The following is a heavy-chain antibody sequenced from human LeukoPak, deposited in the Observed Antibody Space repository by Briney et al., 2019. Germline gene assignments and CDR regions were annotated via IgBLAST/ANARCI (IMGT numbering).Heavy chain of an antibody. J-gene: IGHJ4*02. CDR1: GFTFSSYA. Sequence: GGSLRLSCAASGFTFSSYAMSWVRQAPGKGLEWVSAISGSGGSTYYADSVKGRFTISRDNSKNTLYLQMNSLRAEDTAVYYCARGDQNRKERSVGGFDYWGQGTLVTVSS. CDR3: ARGDQNRKERSVGGFDY. CDR2: ISGSGGST. V-gene: IGHV3-23*01. D-gene: IGHD1-26*01.